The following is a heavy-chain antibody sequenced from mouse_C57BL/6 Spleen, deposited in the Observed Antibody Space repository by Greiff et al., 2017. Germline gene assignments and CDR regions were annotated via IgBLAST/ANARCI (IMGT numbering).Heavy chain of an antibody. CDR3: ARVLGHYFDY. Sequence: EVKLMESGGGLVKPGGSLKLSCAASGFTFSSYAMSWVRQTPEKRLEWVATISDGGSYTYYPDNVKGRFTISRDNAKNNLYLQMSHLKSEDTAMYYCARVLGHYFDYWGQGTTLTVSS. V-gene: IGHV5-4*03. D-gene: IGHD4-1*01. CDR2: ISDGGSYT. CDR1: GFTFSSYA. J-gene: IGHJ2*01.